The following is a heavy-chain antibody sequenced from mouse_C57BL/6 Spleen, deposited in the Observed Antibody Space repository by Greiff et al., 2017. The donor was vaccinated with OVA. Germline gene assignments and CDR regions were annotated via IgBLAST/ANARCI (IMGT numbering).Heavy chain of an antibody. CDR2: ISDGGSYT. D-gene: IGHD2-1*01. J-gene: IGHJ4*01. V-gene: IGHV5-4*01. Sequence: EVQLVESGGGLVKPGGSLKLSCAASGFTFSSYAISWVRQTPEKRLEWVATISDGGSYTYYPDNVQGRFTISRDNAKNNLYLQMSHLKAEDTAMYYCARFLYGNYAAMDYWGKGTSVTVSS. CDR1: GFTFSSYA. CDR3: ARFLYGNYAAMDY.